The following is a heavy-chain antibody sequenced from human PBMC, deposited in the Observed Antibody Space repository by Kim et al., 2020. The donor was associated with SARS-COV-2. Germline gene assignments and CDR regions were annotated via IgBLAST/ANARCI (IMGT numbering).Heavy chain of an antibody. Sequence: ASVKVSCKASGYTFATYSLNWVRQAPGHRLEWTGRINTNIEIPFYAHDFTGRFVFSLDSSARTAFLQIRSLKPEYTAMYFCVRDPANFYGSGSDYNFDYWGQGTLFTAAS. CDR2: INTNIEIP. J-gene: IGHJ4*02. V-gene: IGHV7-4-1*02. D-gene: IGHD3-10*01. CDR1: GYTFATYS. CDR3: VRDPANFYGSGSDYNFDY.